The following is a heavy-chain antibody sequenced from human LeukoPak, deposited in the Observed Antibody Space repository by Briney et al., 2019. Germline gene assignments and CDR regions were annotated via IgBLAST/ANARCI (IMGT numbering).Heavy chain of an antibody. D-gene: IGHD1-26*01. CDR2: IRYDGSNK. J-gene: IGHJ4*02. CDR1: GFTFSSYG. CDR3: AKVNWGILEWELLSGKYPSNDY. Sequence: PGGSLRLSCTASGFTFSSYGMHWVRQAPGKGLEWVAFIRYDGSNKYYADSAKGRFTISRDNSKNTLYLQLNSLRAEDTAVYYCAKVNWGILEWELLSGKYPSNDYWGQGTLVTVSS. V-gene: IGHV3-30*02.